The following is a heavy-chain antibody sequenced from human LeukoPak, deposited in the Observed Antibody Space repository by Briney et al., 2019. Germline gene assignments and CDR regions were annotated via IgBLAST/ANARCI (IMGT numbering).Heavy chain of an antibody. J-gene: IGHJ4*02. D-gene: IGHD3-10*01. V-gene: IGHV3-30*18. CDR1: GFTFSSYG. CDR3: AKDRPPRHYYGSGSYYNDYFDY. Sequence: GGSLRLSCAASGFTFSSYGMHWVRQAPGKGLEWVAVISYDGSNKYYADSVKGRFTISRDNSKNTLYLQMNSLRAEDTAVYYCAKDRPPRHYYGSGSYYNDYFDYWGQGTLVTVSS. CDR2: ISYDGSNK.